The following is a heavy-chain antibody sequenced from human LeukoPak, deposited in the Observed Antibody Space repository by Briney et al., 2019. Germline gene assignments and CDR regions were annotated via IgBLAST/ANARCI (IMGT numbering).Heavy chain of an antibody. CDR2: ISWDGGST. D-gene: IGHD6-13*01. J-gene: IGHJ6*03. Sequence: GGSLRLSRAASRFTFDDYTMHWVRQAPGRGVGGVSLISWDGGSTYSPHSVKGRSTISRHNTKNSLYLQINSLTTKHTPLHSSPKGAAASYYDSYMDVWGKGATATVSS. CDR3: PKGAAASYYDSYMDV. CDR1: RFTFDDYT. V-gene: IGHV3-43*01.